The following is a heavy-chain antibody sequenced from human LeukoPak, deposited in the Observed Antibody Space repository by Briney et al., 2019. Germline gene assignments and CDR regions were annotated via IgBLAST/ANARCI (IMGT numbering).Heavy chain of an antibody. J-gene: IGHJ5*02. CDR1: GFTVSSNY. V-gene: IGHV3-53*01. D-gene: IGHD4-11*01. CDR2: IYSGGSS. CDR3: ASRATVTTDRFWFDP. Sequence: GGSLRLSCAASGFTVSSNYMNWVRQAPGKGLEWVSVIYSGGSSSYADSVKGRFTISRDNSKNTLYLQMNSLRAEDTAVYYCASRATVTTDRFWFDPWGQGTLVAVSS.